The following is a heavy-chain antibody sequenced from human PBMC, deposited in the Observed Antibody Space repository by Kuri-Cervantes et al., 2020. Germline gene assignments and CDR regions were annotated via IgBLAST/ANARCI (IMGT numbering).Heavy chain of an antibody. V-gene: IGHV1-18*01. J-gene: IGHJ4*02. D-gene: IGHD2-15*01. CDR2: ISPYTGDI. CDR3: ARDLGYCSGGSCYILDY. CDR1: GYTFSSYG. Sequence: ASVKVSCKTSGYTFSSYGVIWVRQAPGQGLEWMGWISPYTGDIKYAQNFQGRVTMTTKTATRTAYMELRSLRSDDTAVYYCARDLGYCSGGSCYILDYWGQGTLVTVSS.